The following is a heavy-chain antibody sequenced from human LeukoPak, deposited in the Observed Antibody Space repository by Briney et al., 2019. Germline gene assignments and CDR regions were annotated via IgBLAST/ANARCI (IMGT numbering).Heavy chain of an antibody. CDR3: ARDLGGYYYYGLDV. J-gene: IGHJ6*02. CDR1: GFTFSGHW. D-gene: IGHD2-15*01. CDR2: IKQDGSEK. Sequence: PGGSLRLSCAASGFTFSGHWMSRVRQAPGKGLEWVANIKQDGSEKNSVDSVKGRFTISRDNAKNSLYLQMNSLGAEDTAVYYCARDLGGYYYYGLDVWGQGTTVTVSS. V-gene: IGHV3-7*01.